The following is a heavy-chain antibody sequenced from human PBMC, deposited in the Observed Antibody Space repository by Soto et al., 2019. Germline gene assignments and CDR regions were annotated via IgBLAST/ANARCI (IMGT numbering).Heavy chain of an antibody. CDR3: ARDKDGNDYGLLGY. CDR2: IYSGGTT. CDR1: GFTVSSNY. V-gene: IGHV3-53*01. Sequence: PGGSLRLSCAASGFTVSSNYMSWVLQAPVKGLEWVSVIYSGGTTHYADSVKGRFTIFRDSSKNTLYLQMHSLRADDTGVYYCARDKDGNDYGLLGYWGQGTQVTVSS. D-gene: IGHD5-12*01. J-gene: IGHJ4*02.